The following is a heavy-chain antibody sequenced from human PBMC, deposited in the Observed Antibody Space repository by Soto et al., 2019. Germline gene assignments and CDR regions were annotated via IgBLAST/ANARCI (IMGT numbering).Heavy chain of an antibody. CDR2: IFPGDSDT. Sequence: EVQLVQSGAEVKKPGESLRIACKGSGYSFASFWIVWVRQMPGKGLEWMGIIFPGDSDTQYSPSFQGQVTISADKSISTAYLHWSSLKASDTAMYYCARRIVGPTQHHFDYWGQGTLVTVSS. D-gene: IGHD1-26*01. CDR1: GYSFASFW. CDR3: ARRIVGPTQHHFDY. V-gene: IGHV5-51*01. J-gene: IGHJ4*02.